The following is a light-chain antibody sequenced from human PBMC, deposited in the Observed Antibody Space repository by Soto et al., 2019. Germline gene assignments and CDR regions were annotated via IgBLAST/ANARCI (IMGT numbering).Light chain of an antibody. V-gene: IGKV3-15*01. CDR1: QSVSSN. CDR2: GAS. CDR3: RQYSSWPQT. J-gene: IGKJ4*02. Sequence: EIVVTQSPATLSVSPGERATLSCRASQSVSSNLAWYQQKPCQAPRLLIYGASTRATGIPAGFSGSGCAAAVILTISSRQYEYVSVYYCRQYSSWPQTFGGGTKVEIK.